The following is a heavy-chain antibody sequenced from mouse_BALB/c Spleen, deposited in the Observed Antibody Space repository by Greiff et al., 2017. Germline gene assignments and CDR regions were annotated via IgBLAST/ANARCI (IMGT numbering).Heavy chain of an antibody. CDR1: GFNIKDTY. D-gene: IGHD1-1*01. CDR2: IDPANGNT. J-gene: IGHJ4*01. CDR3: ARGNYGSSYKAMDY. V-gene: IGHV14-3*02. Sequence: EVKLVESGAELVKPGASVKLSCTASGFNIKDTYMHWVKQRPEQGLEWIGRIDPANGNTKYDPKFQGKATITADTSSNTAYLQLSSLTSEDTALYYCARGNYGSSYKAMDYWGQGTSVTVSS.